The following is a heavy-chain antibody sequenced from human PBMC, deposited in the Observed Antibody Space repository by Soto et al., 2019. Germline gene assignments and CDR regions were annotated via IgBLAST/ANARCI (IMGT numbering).Heavy chain of an antibody. D-gene: IGHD6-6*01. CDR3: ARARQLVGYFYYYMDV. J-gene: IGHJ6*03. CDR2: ISAYNGDT. CDR1: GYTFTNYG. V-gene: IGHV1-18*01. Sequence: QVQLLQSGAEVKKPGASVKVSCNASGYTFTNYGITWVRHAPEQGLEWMGWISAYNGDTHYTQRLQGRVTMTTDTSTSTAYMELRGLRSDDTAVYYCARARQLVGYFYYYMDVWGKGTTVTVSS.